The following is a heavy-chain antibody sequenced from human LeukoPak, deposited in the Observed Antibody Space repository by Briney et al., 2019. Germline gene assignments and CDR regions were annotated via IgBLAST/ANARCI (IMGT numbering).Heavy chain of an antibody. D-gene: IGHD6-6*01. V-gene: IGHV3-9*01. CDR2: ISWNTGSI. Sequence: GGSLRLSCAASGFTFDDYTMHWVRQDPGKGLEWVSGISWNTGSIGYADSVKGRFTISRDSAKNSLYLHMNSLRAEDTALYYCAKDIAARYYYYGMDVWGQGTTVTVSS. J-gene: IGHJ6*02. CDR3: AKDIAARYYYYGMDV. CDR1: GFTFDDYT.